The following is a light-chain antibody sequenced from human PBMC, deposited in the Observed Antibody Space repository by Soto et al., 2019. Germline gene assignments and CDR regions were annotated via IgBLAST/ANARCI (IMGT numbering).Light chain of an antibody. Sequence: DIVMTQSPDSLAVSLGERATINCKSSQSVLYTSNNKNYLAWYRQRPGQPPKLLLYWASTRASGVPDRFSATVSGTEFSLTITSLQPEDFATYYCQQLFDSPITFGQGTRLEIK. CDR3: QQLFDSPIT. V-gene: IGKV4-1*01. CDR2: WAS. J-gene: IGKJ5*01. CDR1: QSVLYTSNNKNY.